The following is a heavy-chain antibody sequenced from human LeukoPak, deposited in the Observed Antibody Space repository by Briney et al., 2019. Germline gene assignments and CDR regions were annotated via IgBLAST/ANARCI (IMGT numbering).Heavy chain of an antibody. Sequence: GGSLRLPCAASGSTFSSYGMHWVSQAPGKGLEWVAVISKDGSNQYYADSVKGRFTISRDNSKNTLYLQMSSLRGDDTALYYCARDHPTVTDAFDIWGQGTMFTVFS. CDR3: ARDHPTVTDAFDI. V-gene: IGHV3-30*03. CDR2: ISKDGSNQ. CDR1: GSTFSSYG. D-gene: IGHD4-17*01. J-gene: IGHJ3*02.